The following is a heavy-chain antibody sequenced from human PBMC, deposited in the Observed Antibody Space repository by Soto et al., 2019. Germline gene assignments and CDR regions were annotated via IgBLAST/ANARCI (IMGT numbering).Heavy chain of an antibody. CDR1: GGSISSFTYY. Sequence: SETLSLTCSVSGGSISSFTYYWGWIRQPPGKGLEWIGTVYYNENTYYNPSLKSRVTITVDTAKNQFSLNLRSVTAADTAMYFCERRERYYGSPGWFDPWGPGTLVTVSS. D-gene: IGHD3-10*01. V-gene: IGHV4-39*01. CDR2: VYYNENT. J-gene: IGHJ5*02. CDR3: ERRERYYGSPGWFDP.